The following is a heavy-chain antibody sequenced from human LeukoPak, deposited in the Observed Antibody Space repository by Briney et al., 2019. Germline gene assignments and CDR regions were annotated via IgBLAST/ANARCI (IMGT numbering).Heavy chain of an antibody. CDR3: ARVGAAITPFDY. Sequence: GRSLRLSCAASGFTLTSYCMNSVSQAPGNGLEWVSSISSSSSYIYYADSVKGRFTISRDNAKNSLYLQMNSLRAEDTAVYYCARVGAAITPFDYWGQGTLVTVSS. D-gene: IGHD1-26*01. V-gene: IGHV3-21*01. CDR1: GFTLTSYC. CDR2: ISSSSSYI. J-gene: IGHJ4*02.